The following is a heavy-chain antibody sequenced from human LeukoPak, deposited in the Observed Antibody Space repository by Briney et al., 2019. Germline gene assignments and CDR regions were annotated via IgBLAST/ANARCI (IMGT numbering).Heavy chain of an antibody. CDR2: IKSKTDGGTT. V-gene: IGHV3-15*01. Sequence: GGSLRLSCAASGFTFSNAWMSWVRQAPGKGLEWVGRIKSKTDGGTTDYAAPVKGRFTISRDDSKNTLYLQMNSLKTEDTAVYYCTTGIDSSGYQDDYWGQGTLVTVSS. CDR1: GFTFSNAW. D-gene: IGHD3-22*01. J-gene: IGHJ4*02. CDR3: TTGIDSSGYQDDY.